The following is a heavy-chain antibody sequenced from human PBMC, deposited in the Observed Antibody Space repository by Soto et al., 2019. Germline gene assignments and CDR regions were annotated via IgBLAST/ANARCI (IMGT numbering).Heavy chain of an antibody. CDR1: GWSFSVYY. J-gene: IGHJ4*02. CDR2: INHSGST. D-gene: IGHD6-19*01. V-gene: IGHV4-34*01. Sequence: ETLSLTCAVYGWSFSVYYWSRIRQPPGKGLEWIGEINHSGSTNYNPSLKSRVTISVDTSKNQFSLKPSSVTAADTAVYYCARGRGYSSGWHSGYFDYWGQGTLVTVSS. CDR3: ARGRGYSSGWHSGYFDY.